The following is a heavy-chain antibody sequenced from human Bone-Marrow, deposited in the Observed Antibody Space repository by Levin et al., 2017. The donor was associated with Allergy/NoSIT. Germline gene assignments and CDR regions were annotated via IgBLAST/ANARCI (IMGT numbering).Heavy chain of an antibody. Sequence: GSLRLSCAGSGFKFDDYAMSWVRQAPGKGLEWVGVIRSKAYSRTTEYGASVEGRFSISRDDAKSIAYLQMNSLRTEDTAVYYCGRESDFWSGFTDVWGSGTAVTVSS. CDR1: GFKFDDYA. D-gene: IGHD3-3*01. CDR2: IRSKAYSRTT. V-gene: IGHV3-49*04. J-gene: IGHJ6*04. CDR3: GRESDFWSGFTDV.